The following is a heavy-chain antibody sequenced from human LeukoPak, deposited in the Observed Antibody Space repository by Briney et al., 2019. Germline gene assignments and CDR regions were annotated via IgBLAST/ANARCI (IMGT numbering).Heavy chain of an antibody. CDR1: GGSISSYY. CDR2: IYYSGST. CDR3: AREVVVVAAGNWFDP. J-gene: IGHJ5*02. V-gene: IGHV4-59*01. Sequence: SETLSLTCTVSGGSISSYYWSWIRQPPGKGLEWIRYIYYSGSTNYNPSLKSRVTISVDTSKNQFSLKLSSVTAADTAVYYCAREVVVVAAGNWFDPWGQGTLVTVSS. D-gene: IGHD2-15*01.